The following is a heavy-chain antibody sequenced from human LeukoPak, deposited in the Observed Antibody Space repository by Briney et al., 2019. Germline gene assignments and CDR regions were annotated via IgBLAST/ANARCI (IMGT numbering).Heavy chain of an antibody. Sequence: GGSLRLSCAASGFTFTTYWMVWVRQAPGKGLEWVAHINQDGSERNYVDSVKGRFTVSRDNAKNSLFLQMNSLRVEDTGVYYCARDFESRHSQNYWGQGTLVTVPS. D-gene: IGHD3-9*01. CDR2: INQDGSER. CDR1: GFTFTTYW. V-gene: IGHV3-7*01. J-gene: IGHJ4*02. CDR3: ARDFESRHSQNY.